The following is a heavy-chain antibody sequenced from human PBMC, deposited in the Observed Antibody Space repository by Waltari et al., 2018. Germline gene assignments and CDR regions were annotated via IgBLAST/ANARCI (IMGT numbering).Heavy chain of an antibody. CDR1: GFTFIGYW. D-gene: IGHD5-18*01. Sequence: EVQLVESGGGLVQRGGSLSLSCPASGFTFIGYWMHWVRQPPGKGLVWVSRINSDGRSTSYADSVKGRFTISRDNAKNTLFLQMNSLRAEDTAVYYCARDDTAHAFDIWGQGTLVTVSS. V-gene: IGHV3-74*01. CDR3: ARDDTAHAFDI. J-gene: IGHJ3*02. CDR2: INSDGRST.